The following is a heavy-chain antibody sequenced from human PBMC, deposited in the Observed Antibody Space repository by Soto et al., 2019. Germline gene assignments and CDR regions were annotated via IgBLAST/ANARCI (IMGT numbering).Heavy chain of an antibody. D-gene: IGHD3-10*01. CDR2: ILNDGSNR. V-gene: IGHV3-33*01. J-gene: IGHJ6*02. Sequence: QVQLVESGGGEVQPGRSLRLSCAASGFTFSNYGMHWVRQAPGKGLEWVAVILNDGSNRYHADSVKDRFTISRDNSKNMLYLQMNSLRAEDTAVYYCARDDEYSGNGMDVWGQGTTVTVS. CDR1: GFTFSNYG. CDR3: ARDDEYSGNGMDV.